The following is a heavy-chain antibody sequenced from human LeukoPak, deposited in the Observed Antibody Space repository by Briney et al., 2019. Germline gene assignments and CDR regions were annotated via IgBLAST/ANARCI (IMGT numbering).Heavy chain of an antibody. CDR3: ARIRAYYYDTVDI. Sequence: SVKVSCKASGGTFSSYAISWVRQAPGQGLEWMGGIIPIFGTANYAQKFQGRVTITADKSTSTAYMELSSLRSEDTAVYYCARIRAYYYDTVDIWGQGTMVTVSS. V-gene: IGHV1-69*06. D-gene: IGHD3-22*01. CDR1: GGTFSSYA. J-gene: IGHJ3*02. CDR2: IIPIFGTA.